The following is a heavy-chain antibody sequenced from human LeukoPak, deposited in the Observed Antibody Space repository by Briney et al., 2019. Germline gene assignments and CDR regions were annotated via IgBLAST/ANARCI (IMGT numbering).Heavy chain of an antibody. Sequence: SETLSLTCAVSGGSISSSNWWSWVRQPPGKGLEWIGEMYLSGTTHSNPSVKSRVTISTDKSKNQFFLNLSSVTAADTAVYYCAGLVGRYSSGLYYYYFDYWGQGTLVTVSS. D-gene: IGHD3-22*01. CDR3: AGLVGRYSSGLYYYYFDY. V-gene: IGHV4-4*02. CDR1: GGSISSSNW. J-gene: IGHJ4*02. CDR2: MYLSGTT.